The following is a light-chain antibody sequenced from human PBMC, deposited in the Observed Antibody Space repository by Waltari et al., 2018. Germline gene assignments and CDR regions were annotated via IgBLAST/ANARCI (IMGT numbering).Light chain of an antibody. CDR2: AES. CDR1: TLSSYY. Sequence: SSDLTQESAVSVPLGQTVNIACQGVTLSSYYASWYHQRPGQAPILVISAESNRPSGIPDRFSGSSSGDTAYLTITGAQAEDEGDYYCGARDGSVNHVIFGGGTRLTVL. V-gene: IGLV3-19*01. CDR3: GARDGSVNHVI. J-gene: IGLJ2*01.